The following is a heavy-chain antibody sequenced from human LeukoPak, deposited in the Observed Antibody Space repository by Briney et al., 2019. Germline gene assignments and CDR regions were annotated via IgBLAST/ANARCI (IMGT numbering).Heavy chain of an antibody. V-gene: IGHV4-39*01. J-gene: IGHJ4*02. CDR2: IYYSGST. CDR3: GSDSSGYYYFDY. Sequence: SETLSLTCTVSGSSISSSSYYWGWIRQPPGMGLEWIGSIYYSGSTYYNPSLKSRVTISVDASKSQFSLKLSSVTAADTAVYYCGSDSSGYYYFDYWGQGTQVTVSS. D-gene: IGHD3-22*01. CDR1: GSSISSSSYY.